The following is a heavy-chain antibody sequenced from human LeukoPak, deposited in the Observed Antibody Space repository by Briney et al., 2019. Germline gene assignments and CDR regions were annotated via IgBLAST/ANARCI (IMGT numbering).Heavy chain of an antibody. D-gene: IGHD1-26*01. CDR1: GFTFSSNS. CDR3: AKEKRNLRGARDAFDI. V-gene: IGHV3-48*01. J-gene: IGHJ3*02. Sequence: GGSLRLSCAASGFTFSSNSMNWVRQAPGKGLEWVSYISRSSDTIYYADSVKGRFTISRDNSKNTLDLQMNSLRADDTATYYCAKEKRNLRGARDAFDIWGQGTLVTVSA. CDR2: ISRSSDTI.